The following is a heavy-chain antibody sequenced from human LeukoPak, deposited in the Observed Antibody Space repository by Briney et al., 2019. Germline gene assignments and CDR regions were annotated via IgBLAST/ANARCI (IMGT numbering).Heavy chain of an antibody. CDR2: VSTSGATT. J-gene: IGHJ4*02. CDR1: GFTFSSYA. D-gene: IGHD6-13*01. Sequence: RSLRLSCAASGFTFSSYAMHWVRQAPGKGLEWVSTVSTSGATTYYADSVRGRFTISRDNFKNTVYLQMNSLRAEDTAVYYCAKDAGEGSGWYYFDYWGQGTLVTVSS. V-gene: IGHV3-23*01. CDR3: AKDAGEGSGWYYFDY.